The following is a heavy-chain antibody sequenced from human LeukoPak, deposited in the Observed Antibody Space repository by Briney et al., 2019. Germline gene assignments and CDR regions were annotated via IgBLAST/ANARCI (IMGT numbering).Heavy chain of an antibody. J-gene: IGHJ4*02. CDR2: IYPGDSDT. V-gene: IGHV5-51*01. CDR3: ARGPVGVGATTYFDY. CDR1: GYSFTSYW. Sequence: GESLKISCKGSGYSFTSYWIGWVRQMPGKGLEWMGIIYPGDSDTRYSPSFQGQVTISADKSISTAYLQWSSLKASDTAMYYCARGPVGVGATTYFDYWGQGTLVTVSS. D-gene: IGHD1-26*01.